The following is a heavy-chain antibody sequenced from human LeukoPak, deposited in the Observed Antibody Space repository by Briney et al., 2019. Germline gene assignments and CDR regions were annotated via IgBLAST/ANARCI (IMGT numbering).Heavy chain of an antibody. CDR3: ARDMCSSTSCYTLDY. CDR2: INPSGGST. V-gene: IGHV1-46*01. CDR1: GYTFTSYY. D-gene: IGHD2-2*02. Sequence: GVSVKVSCKASGYTFTSYYMHWVRQAPGQGLEWMGIINPSGGSTSYAQKFQGRVTMTRDTSTSTVYMELSSLRSEDTALYYCARDMCSSTSCYTLDYWGQGTLVTVSS. J-gene: IGHJ4*01.